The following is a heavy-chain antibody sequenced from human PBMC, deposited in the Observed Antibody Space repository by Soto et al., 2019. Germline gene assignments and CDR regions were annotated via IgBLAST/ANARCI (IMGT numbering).Heavy chain of an antibody. D-gene: IGHD6-19*01. Sequence: EVQLLESGGGLVQPGGSLRLSCAASGFTFSSYAMSWVRQAPGKGLEWVSAISSSGGSTYYADSVKGRFTISRDNSKNTLYLQMNSLRAEDTAVYYCAKDQLVAVAGTLTTGYFDYWGQGTLVTVSS. J-gene: IGHJ4*02. V-gene: IGHV3-23*01. CDR1: GFTFSSYA. CDR2: ISSSGGST. CDR3: AKDQLVAVAGTLTTGYFDY.